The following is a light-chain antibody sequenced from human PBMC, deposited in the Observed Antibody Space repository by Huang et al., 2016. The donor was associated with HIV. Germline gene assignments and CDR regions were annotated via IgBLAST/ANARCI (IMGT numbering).Light chain of an antibody. V-gene: IGKV3D-20*01. CDR2: DSS. CDR3: HQYSSSPLT. Sequence: EIVLTQSPATLSLSPGERATLSCGASQSVSNNDLAWYQHKPGLAPRLLIYDSSTRATGTPGRFSGSASGTGFTLTINRLEPEDFAVYYCHQYSSSPLTFGGGTKVEIK. J-gene: IGKJ4*01. CDR1: QSVSNND.